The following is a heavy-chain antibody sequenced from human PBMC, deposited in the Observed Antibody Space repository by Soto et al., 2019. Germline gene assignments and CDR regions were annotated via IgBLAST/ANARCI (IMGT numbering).Heavy chain of an antibody. J-gene: IGHJ5*02. Sequence: ASVKVSCKASGYTFTGYYMHWVRQAPGQGLEWMGWINPNSGGTNYAQKFQGWVTMTRDTSISTAYMELGRLRSDDTAVYYCARDNAPTFPDYYDSSGYGGWFDPWGQGTLVTVSS. CDR1: GYTFTGYY. CDR3: ARDNAPTFPDYYDSSGYGGWFDP. D-gene: IGHD3-22*01. V-gene: IGHV1-2*04. CDR2: INPNSGGT.